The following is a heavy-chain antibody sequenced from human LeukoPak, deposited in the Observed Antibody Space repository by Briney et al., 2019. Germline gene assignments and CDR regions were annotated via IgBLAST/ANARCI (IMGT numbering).Heavy chain of an antibody. J-gene: IGHJ4*02. CDR3: ARETRGSYVPGLDS. CDR2: IKLDGSEK. V-gene: IGHV3-7*01. CDR1: GFTFSSYA. D-gene: IGHD1-26*01. Sequence: GGSLRLSCAASGFTFSSYAMSWVRQAPGKGLEWVANIKLDGSEKYYVNSVKGRFTISRDNAKNSLNLQMNSLRAEDTAVYYCARETRGSYVPGLDSWGQGTLVTVSS.